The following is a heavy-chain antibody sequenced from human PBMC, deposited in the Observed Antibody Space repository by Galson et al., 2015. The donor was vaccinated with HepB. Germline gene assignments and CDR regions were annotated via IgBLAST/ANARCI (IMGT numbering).Heavy chain of an antibody. CDR1: GYTFISYY. V-gene: IGHV1-46*01. D-gene: IGHD2-21*01. Sequence: SVKVSCKASGYTFISYYMHWVRQSPGQGLEWMGIINPSGGSTSYAQKFQGRVTMNRDTSTSTVYMELSSRRSEDTAVYYCARGGTVVVVSCPAGSWGPGTLVTGSS. CDR3: ARGGTVVVVSCPAGS. J-gene: IGHJ4*02. CDR2: INPSGGST.